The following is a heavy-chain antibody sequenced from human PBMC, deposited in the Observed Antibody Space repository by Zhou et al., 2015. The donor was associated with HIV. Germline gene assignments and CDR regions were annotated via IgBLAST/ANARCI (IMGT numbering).Heavy chain of an antibody. Sequence: QVRLVQSGPEVKKPGSSVRVSCQASGGTFRNFAVTWVRLAPGQGLEWMGGIIPTLRLANYAQKFQDRVTITADQTSTAFMEMRSLRFADTAIYYCAAWRFTAVATEDFTTNYLHLWGQGTLITVSS. J-gene: IGHJ1*01. CDR1: GGTFRNFA. V-gene: IGHV1-69*17. D-gene: IGHD4-23*01. CDR3: AAWRFTAVATEDFTTNYLHL. CDR2: IIPTLRLA.